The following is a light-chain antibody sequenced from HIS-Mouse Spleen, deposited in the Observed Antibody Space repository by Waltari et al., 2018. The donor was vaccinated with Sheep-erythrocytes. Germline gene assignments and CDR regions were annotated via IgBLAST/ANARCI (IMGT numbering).Light chain of an antibody. CDR3: CSYAGSYNHV. CDR2: DVS. Sequence: QSSLTQPRSVSGSPGRSVPISCTGPSSDVAVYNSFSWYQQHPCKAPKLMIYDVSKRPSGVPDRFSGSKSGNTASLTISGLQAEDEADYYCCSYAGSYNHVFATGTKVTVL. J-gene: IGLJ1*01. CDR1: SSDVAVYNS. V-gene: IGLV2-11*01.